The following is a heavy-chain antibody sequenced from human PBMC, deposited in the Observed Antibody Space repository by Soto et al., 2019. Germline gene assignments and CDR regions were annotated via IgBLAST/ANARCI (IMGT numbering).Heavy chain of an antibody. V-gene: IGHV4-39*01. CDR1: GGSISSFTYY. D-gene: IGHD6-6*01. J-gene: IGHJ6*02. CDR3: ARSMYSTSAQLYYGMDV. Sequence: SETLSLTCSVSGGSISSFTYYWGWIRQPPGKGLEWIGTVYYNENTYYNPSLKSRVTITVDTSKNQLSLKLSSATAADTAVYYCARSMYSTSAQLYYGMDVWGQGTTVTVSS. CDR2: VYYNENT.